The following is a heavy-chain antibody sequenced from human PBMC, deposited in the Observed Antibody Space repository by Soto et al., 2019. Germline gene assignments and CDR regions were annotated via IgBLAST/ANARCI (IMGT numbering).Heavy chain of an antibody. CDR1: GGSFSGYY. J-gene: IGHJ6*02. Sequence: PSETLSLTCAVYGGSFSGYYWSWIRQPPGKGLEWIGEINHSGSTNYNPSLKSRVTISVDTSKNQFSLKPSSVTAADTAVYYCARGRIFYGDYSHYYYYYGMDVWGQGTTVTVSS. D-gene: IGHD4-17*01. CDR2: INHSGST. V-gene: IGHV4-34*01. CDR3: ARGRIFYGDYSHYYYYYGMDV.